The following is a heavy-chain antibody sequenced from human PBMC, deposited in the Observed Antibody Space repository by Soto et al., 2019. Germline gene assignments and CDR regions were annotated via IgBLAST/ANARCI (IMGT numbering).Heavy chain of an antibody. D-gene: IGHD1-26*01. CDR2: IYYSGST. CDR3: ARQQQSGELPLLDY. V-gene: IGHV4-39*01. CDR1: GGSISSSSYY. Sequence: LSLTCTVSGGSISSSSYYWGWIRQPPGKGLEWIGSIYYSGSTYYNPSLKSRVTISVDTSKNQFSLKLSSVTAADTAVYYCARQQQSGELPLLDYWGRGTLVTVSS. J-gene: IGHJ4*02.